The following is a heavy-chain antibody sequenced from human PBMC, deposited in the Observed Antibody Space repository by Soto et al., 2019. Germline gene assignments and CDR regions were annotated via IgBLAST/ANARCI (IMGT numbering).Heavy chain of an antibody. J-gene: IGHJ4*02. V-gene: IGHV3-30*18. CDR1: GFTFSSYG. D-gene: IGHD3-3*01. CDR3: AKGPAYDFWSGYVGPAFDY. Sequence: GGSLRLSCAASGFTFSSYGMHWVRQAPGKGLEWVAVISYDGSNKYYADSVKGRFTISRDNSKNTLYLQMNSLRAEDTAVYYCAKGPAYDFWSGYVGPAFDYWGQGTLVTVSS. CDR2: ISYDGSNK.